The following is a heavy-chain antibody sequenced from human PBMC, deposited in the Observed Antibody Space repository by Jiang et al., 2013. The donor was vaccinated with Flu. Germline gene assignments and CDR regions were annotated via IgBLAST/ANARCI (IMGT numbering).Heavy chain of an antibody. CDR1: GASISGYY. CDR3: ARDAWLQNTYYFDY. D-gene: IGHD5-24*01. J-gene: IGHJ4*02. CDR2: IDDSGSSGST. V-gene: IGHV4-59*12. Sequence: GLVKPSETLSLTCTVSGASISGYYWSWFRQPPGKGLEWIGYIDDSGSSGSTNYNPSLKSRVSISLDRARKEISLDLRSVTATDTAVYYCARDAWLQNTYYFDYWGQGALVTVSS.